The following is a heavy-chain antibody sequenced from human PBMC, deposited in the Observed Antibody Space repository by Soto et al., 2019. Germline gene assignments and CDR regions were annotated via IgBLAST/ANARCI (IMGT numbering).Heavy chain of an antibody. CDR3: ARQWLVYNWFDP. J-gene: IGHJ5*02. V-gene: IGHV3-66*04. CDR2: IYSGGST. Sequence: EVQLVESGGGLVQPGGSLRLSCAASGFTVSSNYMSWVRQAPGKGLEWVSVIYSGGSTYYADSVKGRFTISRDNSKNTLYLQMHSLRAEDTAVYYCARQWLVYNWFDPWGQGTLVTVSS. D-gene: IGHD6-19*01. CDR1: GFTVSSNY.